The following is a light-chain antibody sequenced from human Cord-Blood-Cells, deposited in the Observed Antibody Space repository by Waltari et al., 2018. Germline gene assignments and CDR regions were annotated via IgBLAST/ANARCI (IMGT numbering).Light chain of an antibody. CDR2: GNG. CDR1: SSNIGAGYD. Sequence: QSVLTQPPSVSGAPGQRVTISCTGSSSNIGAGYDVHWYQRLPGTAPKLLIDGNGNRPSGVPDRFACSKSGASASLAIAGLQAEDEADYYCQSYDSSLSGVVFGGVTKLTVL. CDR3: QSYDSSLSGVV. J-gene: IGLJ2*01. V-gene: IGLV1-40*01.